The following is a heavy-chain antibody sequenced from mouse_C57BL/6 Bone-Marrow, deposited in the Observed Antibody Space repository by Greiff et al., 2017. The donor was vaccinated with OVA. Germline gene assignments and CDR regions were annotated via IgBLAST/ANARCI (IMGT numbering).Heavy chain of an antibody. V-gene: IGHV5-17*01. D-gene: IGHD1-1*01. CDR2: ISSGSSTI. Sequence: EVMLVESGGGLVKPGGSLKLSCAASGFTFSDYGMHWVRQAPEKGLEWVAYISSGSSTIYYADTVKGRFTISRDNAKNTLFLQMTSLRSEDTAMYYCAIIYYYGPFDDWGQGTTLTVSS. CDR1: GFTFSDYG. J-gene: IGHJ2*01. CDR3: AIIYYYGPFDD.